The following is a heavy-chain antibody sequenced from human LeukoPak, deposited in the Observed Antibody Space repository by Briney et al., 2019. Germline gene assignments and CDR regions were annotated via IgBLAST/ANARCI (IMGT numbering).Heavy chain of an antibody. D-gene: IGHD3-22*01. CDR2: VYYSGGT. V-gene: IGHV4-39*01. J-gene: IGHJ6*03. Sequence: PSETLSLTCTVSGGSIRINNYYWTWIRLPPGKGLEWIGSVYYSGGTFYSPSLRGRASIAVDTSKNQFSLKLTSVTAADTATYYCARHRYESTAWSRNPDYYHYYMDVWGKGTTAVVSS. CDR1: GGSIRINNYY. CDR3: ARHRYESTAWSRNPDYYHYYMDV.